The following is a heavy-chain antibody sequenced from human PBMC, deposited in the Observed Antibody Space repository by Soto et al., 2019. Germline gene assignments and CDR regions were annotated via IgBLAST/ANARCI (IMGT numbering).Heavy chain of an antibody. CDR3: AKDLWELLYYYYYGMDV. D-gene: IGHD1-26*01. V-gene: IGHV3-30*18. J-gene: IGHJ6*02. CDR2: ISYDGSNK. Sequence: LSCAASGFTFSSYGMHWVRQAPGKGLEWVAVISYDGSNKYYADSVKGRFTISRDNSKNTLYLQMNSLRAEDTAVYYCAKDLWELLYYYYYGMDVWGQGTTVTVSS. CDR1: GFTFSSYG.